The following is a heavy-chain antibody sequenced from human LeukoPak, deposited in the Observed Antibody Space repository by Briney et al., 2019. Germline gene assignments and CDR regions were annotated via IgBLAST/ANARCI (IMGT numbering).Heavy chain of an antibody. CDR3: ARERNRYYGIDY. Sequence: SGGSIXXGGYYWSWXRQHPGKGLEWIGYIYYSGSTYYNPSLNSPVTISVDTSKNQFSLKLSSVTAADTAVYYCARERNRYYGIDYWGQGTLVTVSS. V-gene: IGHV4-31*01. J-gene: IGHJ4*02. D-gene: IGHD3-10*01. CDR2: IYYSGST. CDR1: GGSIXXGGYY.